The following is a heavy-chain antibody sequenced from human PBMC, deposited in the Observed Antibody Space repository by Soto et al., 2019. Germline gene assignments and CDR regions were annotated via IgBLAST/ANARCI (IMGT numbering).Heavy chain of an antibody. J-gene: IGHJ4*02. CDR3: AKGGHIDF. V-gene: IGHV3-7*03. CDR1: GFTFSTYW. CDR2: MKADGSEI. Sequence: EVQLVESGGGLVQPGGSLRLSCVASGFTFSTYWMSWVRQVPGKGLEWVANMKADGSEIYYVDSVKGRFTISRDNSKTSLYLQMNGLRAEYTAVYYCAKGGHIDFCGQGTLVTVSS. D-gene: IGHD3-16*01.